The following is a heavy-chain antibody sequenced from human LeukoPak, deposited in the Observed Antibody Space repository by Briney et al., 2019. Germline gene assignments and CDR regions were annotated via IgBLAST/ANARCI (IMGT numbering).Heavy chain of an antibody. Sequence: KPSETLSLTCTASGGSISSGEYYWSRIRQHPGKGLEWIGYIYYSGSTYYNPSLKSRVTISVDTSKNQFSLKLSSVTAADTAVYYCARDRIAGRWFDPWGQGTLVTVSS. J-gene: IGHJ5*02. CDR1: GGSISSGEYY. CDR3: ARDRIAGRWFDP. D-gene: IGHD6-13*01. CDR2: IYYSGST. V-gene: IGHV4-31*03.